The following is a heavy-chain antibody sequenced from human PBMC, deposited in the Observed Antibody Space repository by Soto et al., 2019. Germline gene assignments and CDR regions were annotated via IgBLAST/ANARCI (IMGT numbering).Heavy chain of an antibody. Sequence: ESGGGLVQPGGSLRLSCAASGFTFSSYWMSWVRQAPGKGLEWVANIKQDGSEKYYVDSVKGRFTISRDNAKNSLYLQMNSLRAEDTAVYYCARDPVVVVVAATSLGMDVWGQGTTVTVSS. CDR3: ARDPVVVVVAATSLGMDV. CDR2: IKQDGSEK. D-gene: IGHD2-15*01. V-gene: IGHV3-7*03. CDR1: GFTFSSYW. J-gene: IGHJ6*02.